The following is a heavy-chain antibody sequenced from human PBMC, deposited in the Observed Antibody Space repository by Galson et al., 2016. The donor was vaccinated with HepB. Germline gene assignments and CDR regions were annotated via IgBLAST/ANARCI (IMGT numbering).Heavy chain of an antibody. J-gene: IGHJ4*02. D-gene: IGHD4-23*01. V-gene: IGHV3-11*06. Sequence: SLRLSCAASGFTFSDYYMSWIRQAPGKGLEWVSYISGSSGYRNYADTVKGRFTISRDNAKNSPYLQLNSLRAEDTAVYYCARAVDSPREVHFDSWGQGTLVTVSS. CDR2: ISGSSGYR. CDR3: ARAVDSPREVHFDS. CDR1: GFTFSDYY.